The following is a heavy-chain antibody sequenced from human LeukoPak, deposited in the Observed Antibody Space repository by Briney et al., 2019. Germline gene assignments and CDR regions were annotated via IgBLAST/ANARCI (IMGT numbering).Heavy chain of an antibody. CDR1: GGSISSGGYY. J-gene: IGHJ4*02. CDR3: ARGAVGYSSSWYAVGTFDY. CDR2: IYYSGST. V-gene: IGHV4-31*03. D-gene: IGHD6-13*01. Sequence: PSETLFLTCTVSGGSISSGGYYWSWIRQHPGKGLEWIGYIYYSGSTYYNPSLKSRVTISVDTSKNQFSLKLSSVTAADTAVYYCARGAVGYSSSWYAVGTFDYWGQGTLVTVSS.